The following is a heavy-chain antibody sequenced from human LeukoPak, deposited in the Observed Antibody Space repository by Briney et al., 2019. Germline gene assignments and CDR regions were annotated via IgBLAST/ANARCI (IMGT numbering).Heavy chain of an antibody. CDR2: IRYDGSNK. J-gene: IGHJ4*02. CDR3: AKGTKPVQLWNFDY. Sequence: PGGSLRLSCAASGFTFSSYGMHWVRQAPGKGLEWMAFIRYDGSNKYYADSVKGRFTISRDNSKNTLYLQMNSLRAEDTAVYYCAKGTKPVQLWNFDYWGQGTLVTVSS. D-gene: IGHD5-18*01. V-gene: IGHV3-30*02. CDR1: GFTFSSYG.